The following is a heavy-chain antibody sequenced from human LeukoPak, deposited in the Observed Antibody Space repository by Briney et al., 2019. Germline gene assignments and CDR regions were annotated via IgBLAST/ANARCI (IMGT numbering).Heavy chain of an antibody. CDR3: ARVGVTLPAGMNY. J-gene: IGHJ4*02. D-gene: IGHD2-2*01. CDR2: IKQDGSEK. CDR1: GFTFSDFW. Sequence: GGSLRLSCAGSGFTFSDFWMTWVRQAPGKGLEWVANIKQDGSEKYYVDSVRGRFTISRDNAKNSLYLQMDSLRAEDTAVYYCARVGVTLPAGMNYWGQGTLVTVSS. V-gene: IGHV3-7*04.